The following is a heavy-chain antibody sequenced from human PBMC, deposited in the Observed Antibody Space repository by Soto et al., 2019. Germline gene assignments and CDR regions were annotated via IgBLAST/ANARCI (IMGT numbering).Heavy chain of an antibody. Sequence: QVQLQESGPGLVKPSQTLSLTCTVSGGSISSGGYYWSWIRQHPGKGLEWIGYIYYSGSTYYNPSLKSRVTISVDTSKNQCSLKLISVTAADTAVYYCARGAHYSSPFRWFDPWGQGTLVTVSS. J-gene: IGHJ5*02. V-gene: IGHV4-31*03. CDR1: GGSISSGGYY. CDR3: ARGAHYSSPFRWFDP. D-gene: IGHD6-13*01. CDR2: IYYSGST.